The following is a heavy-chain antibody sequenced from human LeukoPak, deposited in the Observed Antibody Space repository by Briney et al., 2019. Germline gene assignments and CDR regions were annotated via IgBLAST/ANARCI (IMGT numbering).Heavy chain of an antibody. J-gene: IGHJ4*02. D-gene: IGHD2-2*01. CDR3: ARGPQYCSSTSCYKIPIDY. CDR2: IIPILGIA. CDR1: GYTFSDYF. Sequence: SVKVSCKASGYTFSDYFMHWVRQAPGQGLEWMGRIIPILGIANYAQKFQGRVTITADKSTSTAYMELSSLRSEDTAVYYCARGPQYCSSTSCYKIPIDYWGQGTLVTVSS. V-gene: IGHV1-69*04.